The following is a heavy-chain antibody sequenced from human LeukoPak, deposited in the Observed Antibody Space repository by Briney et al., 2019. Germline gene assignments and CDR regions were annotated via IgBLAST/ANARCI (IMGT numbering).Heavy chain of an antibody. D-gene: IGHD6-13*01. J-gene: IGHJ4*02. V-gene: IGHV3-21*01. CDR2: ISTSSSYI. CDR1: GFTFSSYS. CDR3: ARQPPPYSSSWYDY. Sequence: GGSLRLSCAASGFTFSSYSMNWVRQAPGKGLEWVSSISTSSSYIHYADSVKGRFTISRDNAKNSLYLQMNSLRAEDTAVYYCARQPPPYSSSWYDYWGQGTLVTVSS.